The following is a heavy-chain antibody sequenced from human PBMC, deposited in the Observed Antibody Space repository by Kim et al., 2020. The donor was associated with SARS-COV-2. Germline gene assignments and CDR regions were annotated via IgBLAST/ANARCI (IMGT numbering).Heavy chain of an antibody. CDR2: ISAYNGKT. V-gene: IGHV1-18*04. D-gene: IGHD6-6*01. J-gene: IGHJ4*02. CDR1: GYTFTNYG. CDR3: ARDQGSLSHSSDLDY. Sequence: ASVKVSCKASGYTFTNYGISWVRQAPGQGLEWMGWISAYNGKTNYAQKLQGRLTMTTDTSTNTAYMDLRSLRSDDTAVYYCARDQGSLSHSSDLDYWGQGTLVTVSS.